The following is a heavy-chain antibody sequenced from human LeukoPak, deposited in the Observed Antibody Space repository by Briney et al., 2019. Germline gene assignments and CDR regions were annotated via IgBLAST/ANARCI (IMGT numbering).Heavy chain of an antibody. V-gene: IGHV3-48*01. CDR3: ARLSSHYNFWSGSHAH. CDR2: ISSSGSSI. CDR1: GFTFSSYS. J-gene: IGHJ1*01. D-gene: IGHD3-3*01. Sequence: GGSLRLSCAASGFTFSSYSMNWVRQAPGKVLEWVSYISSSGSSIYYADSVKGRFTISRDNAKNSLYLQMNSLRAEDTAVYYCARLSSHYNFWSGSHAHWGPRILVTVSS.